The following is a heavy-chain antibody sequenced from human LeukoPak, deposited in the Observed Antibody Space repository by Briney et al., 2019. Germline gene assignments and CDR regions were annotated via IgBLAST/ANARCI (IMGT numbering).Heavy chain of an antibody. Sequence: SVKVSFKASGGTFSSYAISWVRQAPGQGLEWMGGIIPIFGTANYAQKFQGRVTITTDESTSTAYMELRSLRSEDTAVYYCARAAHYYGSGSYGGPYYYMDVWGKGTTVTVSS. V-gene: IGHV1-69*05. CDR3: ARAAHYYGSGSYGGPYYYMDV. CDR1: GGTFSSYA. D-gene: IGHD3-10*01. J-gene: IGHJ6*03. CDR2: IIPIFGTA.